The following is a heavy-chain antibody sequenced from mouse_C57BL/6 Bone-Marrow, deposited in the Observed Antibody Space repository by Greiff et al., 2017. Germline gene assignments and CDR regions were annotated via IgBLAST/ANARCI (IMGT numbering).Heavy chain of an antibody. Sequence: VQLQQPGAELVRPGTSVKLSCKASGYTFTSYWMHWVKQRPGQGLEWIGVIDPSDSYTNYNQKFKGKATLTVDTSSSTAYMQLSSLTSYDSAVYDCALRPWFAYWGQGTLVTVAA. CDR1: GYTFTSYW. V-gene: IGHV1-59*01. CDR3: ALRPWFAY. CDR2: IDPSDSYT. D-gene: IGHD1-1*01. J-gene: IGHJ3*01.